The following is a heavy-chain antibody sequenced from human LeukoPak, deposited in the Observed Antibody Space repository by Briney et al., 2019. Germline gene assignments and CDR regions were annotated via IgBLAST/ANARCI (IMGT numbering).Heavy chain of an antibody. CDR1: GYTFTSYG. J-gene: IGHJ4*02. CDR3: ARVRYCSSTSCYQGDY. CDR2: ISAYNGNT. Sequence: ASVKVSCKASGYTFTSYGISWVRQAPGQGLEWMGWISAYNGNTNYAQKLQGRVTMTTDTSTSTAYMELRSLRSEDTAVYYCARVRYCSSTSCYQGDYWGQGTLVTVSS. D-gene: IGHD2-2*01. V-gene: IGHV1-18*01.